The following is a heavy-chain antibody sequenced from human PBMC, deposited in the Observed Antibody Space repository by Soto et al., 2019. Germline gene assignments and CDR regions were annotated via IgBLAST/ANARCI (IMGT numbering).Heavy chain of an antibody. V-gene: IGHV3-30*18. J-gene: IGHJ6*02. CDR3: AKSIPSTIFGPYYYYGMDV. CDR1: GFTFSSYG. D-gene: IGHD3-3*01. Sequence: GGSLRLSCAASGFTFSSYGMHWVRQAPGKGLEWVAVISYDGSNKYYADSVKGRFTISRDNSKNTLYLQMNSLRAEDTAVYYCAKSIPSTIFGPYYYYGMDVWGQGTTVTVSS. CDR2: ISYDGSNK.